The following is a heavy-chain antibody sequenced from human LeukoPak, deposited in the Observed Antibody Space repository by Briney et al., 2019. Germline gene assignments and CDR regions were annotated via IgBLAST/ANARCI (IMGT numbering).Heavy chain of an antibody. CDR1: GYSFTSYW. D-gene: IGHD3-3*01. CDR2: IYHGDSDT. CDR3: ARRDFLEWSNWFDP. Sequence: GESLKISCKGSGYSFTSYWIGWLRQMPGKGLEWMGIIYHGDSDTRYSPSFQGQVTISADKSISTAYLQWSSLKASDTAMYYCARRDFLEWSNWFDPWGQGTLVTVSS. J-gene: IGHJ5*02. V-gene: IGHV5-51*01.